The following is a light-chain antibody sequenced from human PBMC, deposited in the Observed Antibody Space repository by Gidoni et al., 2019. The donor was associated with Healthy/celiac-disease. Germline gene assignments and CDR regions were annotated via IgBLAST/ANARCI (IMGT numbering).Light chain of an antibody. CDR2: DAS. J-gene: IGKJ4*01. V-gene: IGKV1-33*01. Sequence: DIQMTQSPSSLSASVGDRVTITCQASQDISNYLNWYQQKPGKAPKLLIYDASNLETGVPSRFSGSGSGTDFTCTISSLQHEDIATYYCQQYDNLLTFGGGTKVEIK. CDR1: QDISNY. CDR3: QQYDNLLT.